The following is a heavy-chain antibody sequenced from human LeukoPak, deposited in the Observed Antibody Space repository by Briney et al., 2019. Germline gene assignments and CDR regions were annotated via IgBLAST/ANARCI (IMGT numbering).Heavy chain of an antibody. CDR1: GGSISSYY. J-gene: IGHJ6*02. CDR3: ARDLAVAKISGGGDGTYYHYYGMDV. CDR2: IYYSGST. D-gene: IGHD5-12*01. Sequence: PSETLSLTCTVSGGSISSYYWSWIRQPPGKGLEWIGYIYYSGSTNYNPSLKSRVTISVDTSKNQFSLKLSSVTVADTAVYYSARDLAVAKISGGGDGTYYHYYGMDVWGQGTTVTVSS. V-gene: IGHV4-59*01.